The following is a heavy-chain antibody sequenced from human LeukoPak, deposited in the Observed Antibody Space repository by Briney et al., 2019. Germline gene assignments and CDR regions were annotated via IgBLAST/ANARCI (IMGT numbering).Heavy chain of an antibody. J-gene: IGHJ4*02. Sequence: PSETLSLTCAVSGVSFDDYYWSWVRQTPGKGLEWIGEINHSGYTNDSPSLKSRVTLSIDTSRKQFSLNLRSVTVADAGIYYCARMTTGHDYWGQGTLVTVSS. V-gene: IGHV4-34*01. CDR3: ARMTTGHDY. CDR1: GVSFDDYY. D-gene: IGHD4-17*01. CDR2: INHSGYT.